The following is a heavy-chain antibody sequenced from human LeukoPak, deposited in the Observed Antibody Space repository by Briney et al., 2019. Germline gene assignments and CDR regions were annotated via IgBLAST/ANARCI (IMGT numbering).Heavy chain of an antibody. Sequence: SETLSLTCTVSGGSISSYYWSWIRQPPGKGLEWIGYIYYSGSTNYNPSLKSRVTISVDTSKNQFSLKLSSVTAADTAVYYCARSGGYNTHYFDYWGQGTLVTVSS. V-gene: IGHV4-59*08. CDR2: IYYSGST. J-gene: IGHJ4*02. CDR1: GGSISSYY. D-gene: IGHD5-24*01. CDR3: ARSGGYNTHYFDY.